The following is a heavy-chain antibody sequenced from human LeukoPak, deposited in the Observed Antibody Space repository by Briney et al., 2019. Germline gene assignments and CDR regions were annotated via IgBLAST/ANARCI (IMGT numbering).Heavy chain of an antibody. CDR3: ARDGAVAGDFDY. Sequence: PSETLSLTCAVYGGSFSGYYWSWIRQPPGKGLEWIGEINHSGSTNYNPSLKSRVTISVDTSKNQFSLKLSSVTAADTAVYYCARDGAVAGDFDYWGQGTLVTVSS. CDR2: INHSGST. CDR1: GGSFSGYY. J-gene: IGHJ4*02. V-gene: IGHV4-34*01. D-gene: IGHD6-19*01.